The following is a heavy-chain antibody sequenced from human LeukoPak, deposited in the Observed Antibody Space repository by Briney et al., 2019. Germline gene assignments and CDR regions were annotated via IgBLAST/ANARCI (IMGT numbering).Heavy chain of an antibody. D-gene: IGHD2-2*01. V-gene: IGHV3-23*01. CDR1: GFTFSSYA. J-gene: IGHJ4*02. CDR3: ATAYCSSTSCYSN. CDR2: ISGSGGST. Sequence: PGGSLRLSCAASGFTFSSYAMSWVRQAPGKGLEWVSAISGSGGSTYYADSVKGRFTISRDNSKNTLYLQMNSLRAEDTAVYYGATAYCSSTSCYSNWGQGTLVTVSS.